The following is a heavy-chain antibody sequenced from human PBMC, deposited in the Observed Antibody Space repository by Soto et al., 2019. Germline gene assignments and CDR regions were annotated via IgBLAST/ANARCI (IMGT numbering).Heavy chain of an antibody. J-gene: IGHJ6*02. D-gene: IGHD5-18*01. CDR3: ARVLPNTRRGPYAMDV. V-gene: IGHV4-59*01. CDR2: IYYSGST. Sequence: SETLSVTCTVSGGSISSYYWSWIWQPPGKGLEWIGYIYYSGSTNYNPSLKSRVTISVDTSKNQFSLKLSSVTAADTAVYYCARVLPNTRRGPYAMDVWGQGTTLTVSS. CDR1: GGSISSYY.